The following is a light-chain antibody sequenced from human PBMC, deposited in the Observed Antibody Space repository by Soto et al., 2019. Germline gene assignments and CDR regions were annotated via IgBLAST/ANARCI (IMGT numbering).Light chain of an antibody. CDR3: QQYNSYPT. Sequence: DIQMTQSPSTLSASVGDRVTITCRASQSISSGLAWYQQKPGKAPNLLIYKASSLESGVPSRFSGSGSGTEFTLTISSLQPDDFATYYCQQYNSYPTFGQGTGLEIK. J-gene: IGKJ5*01. V-gene: IGKV1-5*03. CDR2: KAS. CDR1: QSISSG.